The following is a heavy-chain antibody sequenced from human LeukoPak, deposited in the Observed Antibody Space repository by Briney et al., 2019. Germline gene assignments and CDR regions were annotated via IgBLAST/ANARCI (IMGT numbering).Heavy chain of an antibody. Sequence: GGSLRLSCAASGFTFSSYVMSWVRQAPGKGLEWVSAISGSGGSTYYADSVKGRFTISRDNSKNTLYLQMNSLRAEDTAVYYCAKDRYYYDSSGYFDYWGQGTLVTVSS. CDR1: GFTFSSYV. J-gene: IGHJ4*02. CDR3: AKDRYYYDSSGYFDY. D-gene: IGHD3-22*01. CDR2: ISGSGGST. V-gene: IGHV3-23*01.